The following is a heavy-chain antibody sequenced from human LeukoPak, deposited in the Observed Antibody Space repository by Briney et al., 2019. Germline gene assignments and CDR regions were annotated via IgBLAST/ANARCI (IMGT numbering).Heavy chain of an antibody. Sequence: GGSLRLSCAASGFTFSSYSMNWVRQAPGKGLEWVSSISSSSSYIYYADSVKGRFTISRDNAKNSLYLQMNSLRAEDTAVYYCARGRGVMSSGGSCTLGWFDPWGQGTLVTVSS. CDR1: GFTFSSYS. V-gene: IGHV3-21*01. CDR2: ISSSSSYI. J-gene: IGHJ5*02. CDR3: ARGRGVMSSGGSCTLGWFDP. D-gene: IGHD2-15*01.